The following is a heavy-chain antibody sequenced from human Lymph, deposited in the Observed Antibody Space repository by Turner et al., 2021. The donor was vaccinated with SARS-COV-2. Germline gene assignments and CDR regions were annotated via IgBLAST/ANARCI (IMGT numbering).Heavy chain of an antibody. Sequence: QVQLVQSGAEVKKPGSSVKASCKASGGTFSSYAITWVRQAPGQGLEWMGGIISIIAIANYEQNFQGRVTITADKSTSTAYMELSSLRSEDTAVYCCARDSPYCSSTSCYDPWGQGTLVTVSS. CDR2: IISIIAIA. CDR3: ARDSPYCSSTSCYDP. J-gene: IGHJ5*02. D-gene: IGHD2-2*01. CDR1: GGTFSSYA. V-gene: IGHV1-69*10.